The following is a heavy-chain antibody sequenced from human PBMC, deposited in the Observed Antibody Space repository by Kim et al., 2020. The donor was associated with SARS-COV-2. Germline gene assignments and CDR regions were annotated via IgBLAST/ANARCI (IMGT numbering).Heavy chain of an antibody. CDR2: IYYTGSS. J-gene: IGHJ4*02. D-gene: IGHD2-21*02. V-gene: IGHV4-30-4*01. CDR1: GGSISSGDYY. Sequence: SETLSLTCTVSGGSISSGDYYWSWIRQPPGKGLDWIGYIYYTGSSHYNPSLNSRFTISIDTSKNQFSLKLSSVTAADTAVYYCARGPPIVGGDCYSHWGQGTLVTVSS. CDR3: ARGPPIVGGDCYSH.